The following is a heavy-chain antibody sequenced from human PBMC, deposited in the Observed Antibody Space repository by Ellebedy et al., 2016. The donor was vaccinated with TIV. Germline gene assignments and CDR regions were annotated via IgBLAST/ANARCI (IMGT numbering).Heavy chain of an antibody. CDR2: LHPSGTT. J-gene: IGHJ4*02. CDR3: ARGGASSLPFDY. Sequence: MPSETLSLTCTVPGGSISSFYWRWIRQPAGKGPEWIGLLHPSGTTNYNDSLKSRVTVSVDTSKNQFSLKLVSVTPADTAGYYCARGGASSLPFDYWGQGTLVTVSS. D-gene: IGHD3-10*01. V-gene: IGHV4-4*07. CDR1: GGSISSFY.